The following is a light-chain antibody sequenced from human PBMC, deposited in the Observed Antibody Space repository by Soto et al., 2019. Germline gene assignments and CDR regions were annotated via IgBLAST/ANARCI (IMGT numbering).Light chain of an antibody. V-gene: IGLV7-46*01. CDR3: LLSYSGARSRV. J-gene: IGLJ3*02. Sequence: QAVVTQEPSLTVSPGGTVTLTCGSSTGAVTSGHYPYWFQQKPGLAPRTLIYDTSNKHSWTPARFSGSLLGGKAALTLSGAQPEDEAEYYCLLSYSGARSRVFGGGTKLTVL. CDR1: TGAVTSGHY. CDR2: DTS.